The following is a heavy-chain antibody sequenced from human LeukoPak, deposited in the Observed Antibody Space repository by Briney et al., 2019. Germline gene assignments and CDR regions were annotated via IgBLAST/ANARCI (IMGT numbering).Heavy chain of an antibody. J-gene: IGHJ4*02. CDR3: ARIPIRFLEYFDY. V-gene: IGHV4-34*01. CDR1: GGSFSGYY. Sequence: SETLSLTCAVYGGSFSGYYWSWIRQPSGKGLEWIGEINHSGSTNYNPSLKSRVTISVDTSKNQFSLKLSSVTAADTAVYYCARIPIRFLEYFDYWGQGTLVTVSS. CDR2: INHSGST. D-gene: IGHD3-3*01.